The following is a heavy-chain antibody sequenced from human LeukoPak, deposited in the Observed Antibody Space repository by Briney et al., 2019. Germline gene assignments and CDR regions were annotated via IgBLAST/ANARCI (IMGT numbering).Heavy chain of an antibody. CDR2: ISWNSDNI. D-gene: IGHD5-12*01. Sequence: PGGSLTLSCAASGFTFDDYAMHWVRQPPGKGLEWVSGISWNSDNIAFADFVKGRFTISRDNAKNSLYLQMNSLRVEDTALYFCARKIESGAAHYFDYWGQGTLVTVFS. CDR1: GFTFDDYA. J-gene: IGHJ4*02. CDR3: ARKIESGAAHYFDY. V-gene: IGHV3-9*01.